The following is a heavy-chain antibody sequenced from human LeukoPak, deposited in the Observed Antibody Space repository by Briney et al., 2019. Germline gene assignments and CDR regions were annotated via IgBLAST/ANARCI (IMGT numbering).Heavy chain of an antibody. Sequence: GGSLRLSCAASGFTFNNYAMNWVSRAPGKGLEWVSSISGGGETTYYADSAKGRFTISRDNSQNTLYLQMNSLRAEDTAVYYCARDYADYVGYFFFDYWGQGTLVTVSS. CDR2: ISGGGETT. D-gene: IGHD4-17*01. J-gene: IGHJ4*02. CDR1: GFTFNNYA. V-gene: IGHV3-23*01. CDR3: ARDYADYVGYFFFDY.